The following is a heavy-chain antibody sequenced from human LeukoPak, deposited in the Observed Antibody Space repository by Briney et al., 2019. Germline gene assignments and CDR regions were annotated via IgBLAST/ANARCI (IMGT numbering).Heavy chain of an antibody. V-gene: IGHV3-73*01. J-gene: IGHJ6*03. Sequence: PGGSLRLSCAASGFTFSGSAMHWVRQASGKGLEWVGRIRSKANSYATAYAASVKGRFTISRDDSKNTAYLQMNSLKTEDTAVYYCTSPAVAGTPGQSYYYYYMDVWGKGTTVTVSS. CDR3: TSPAVAGTPGQSYYYYYMDV. CDR2: IRSKANSYAT. CDR1: GFTFSGSA. D-gene: IGHD6-19*01.